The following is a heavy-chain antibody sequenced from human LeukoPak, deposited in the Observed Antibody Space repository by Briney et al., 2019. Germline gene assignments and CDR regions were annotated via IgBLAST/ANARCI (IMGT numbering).Heavy chain of an antibody. D-gene: IGHD2-21*02. CDR3: ASTLQGTRADSDCYYPKLFHP. CDR1: VAVFCVLT. CDR2: ISTSSNYI. Sequence: GGSLRLSCVACVAVFCVLTMSWFRQSPGKGLQWVSSISTSSNYIYYADSVKGRFNISRDNTKNSLFLDMTRLRDEDTAVYYCASTLQGTRADSDCYYPKLFHPWGQGTLVTVSS. J-gene: IGHJ5*01. V-gene: IGHV3-21*01.